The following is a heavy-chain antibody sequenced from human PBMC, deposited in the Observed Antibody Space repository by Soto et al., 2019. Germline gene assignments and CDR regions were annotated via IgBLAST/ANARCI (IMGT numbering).Heavy chain of an antibody. Sequence: QVQLVQSGAEVKKPGASVKVSCKASGYTFSNYGISWVRQAPGQGLEWMGWISAYNGNTKYAQKLQGRVTMTTDTSTSTSSMELRSLRSDDTAVYYCARDSPPVDYWGQGTLVTVSS. J-gene: IGHJ4*02. CDR3: ARDSPPVDY. V-gene: IGHV1-18*01. CDR2: ISAYNGNT. CDR1: GYTFSNYG.